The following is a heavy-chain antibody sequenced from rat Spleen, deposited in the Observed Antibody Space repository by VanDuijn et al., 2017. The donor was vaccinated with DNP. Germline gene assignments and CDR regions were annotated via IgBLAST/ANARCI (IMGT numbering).Heavy chain of an antibody. Sequence: QVQLKESGPGLVQPSQTLSLTCTVAGFSLTSYNVHWVRQPPGKGLEWMGVIWDTGGTRYNSALKSRLSISKDTSTSQVFLKMNNVQREDTAAYYSTRDDTVAPFDYWGQGVMVTVSS. J-gene: IGHJ2*01. D-gene: IGHD1-8*01. CDR1: GFSLTSYN. V-gene: IGHV2-41*01. CDR3: TRDDTVAPFDY. CDR2: IWDTGGT.